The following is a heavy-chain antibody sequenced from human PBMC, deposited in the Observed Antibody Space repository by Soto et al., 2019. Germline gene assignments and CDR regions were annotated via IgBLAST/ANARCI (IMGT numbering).Heavy chain of an antibody. V-gene: IGHV3-30*18. J-gene: IGHJ4*02. Sequence: GGSLRLSCAASGFTFSSYGMHWVRQAPGKGLEWVAVISYDGSNKYYADSVKGRFTISRDNSKNTLYLQMNSLRAEDTAVYYCAKDRYFDYWGQGTLVTVSS. CDR2: ISYDGSNK. CDR3: AKDRYFDY. CDR1: GFTFSSYG.